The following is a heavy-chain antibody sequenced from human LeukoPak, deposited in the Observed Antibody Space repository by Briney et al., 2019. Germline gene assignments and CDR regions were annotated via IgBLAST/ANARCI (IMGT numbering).Heavy chain of an antibody. Sequence: SETLSLTCAVYGGSFSGYYWSWIRQPPGKGLEWIGEINHSGSTNYNPSLKSRVTISVDTSKNQFSLKLSSVTAADTAVYYCGQWLVNGKYFDYWGQGTLVTVSS. CDR1: GGSFSGYY. J-gene: IGHJ4*02. CDR2: INHSGST. V-gene: IGHV4-34*01. D-gene: IGHD6-19*01. CDR3: GQWLVNGKYFDY.